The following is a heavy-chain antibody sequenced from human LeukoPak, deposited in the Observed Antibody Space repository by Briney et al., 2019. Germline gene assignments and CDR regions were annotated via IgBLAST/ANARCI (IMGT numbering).Heavy chain of an antibody. D-gene: IGHD3-10*01. CDR1: GFTFSSYS. V-gene: IGHV3-48*04. Sequence: PGGSLRLSCAASGFTFSSYSMNWVRQAPGKGLEWVSYISSSSSSTIYYADSVKGRFTISRDNAKNSLYLQMNSLRAEDTAVYYCARYKRYYYGTAFDIWGQGTMVTVSS. CDR2: ISSSSSSTI. CDR3: ARYKRYYYGTAFDI. J-gene: IGHJ3*02.